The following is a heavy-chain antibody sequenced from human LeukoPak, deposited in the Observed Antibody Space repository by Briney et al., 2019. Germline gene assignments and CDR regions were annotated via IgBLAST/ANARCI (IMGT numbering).Heavy chain of an antibody. CDR2: IYWNDEK. V-gene: IGHV2-5*01. Sequence: SGPTLVNPTQTLTLTCTFSGFSLSTSGVGVGWIRQPPGKALEWLALIYWNDEKRYSPSLRNRLIITKDTSKNQVVLTMTNMDPVDTATYYCAHIFHIVVVGAPRGAFDFWGQGTLVTVSS. CDR3: AHIFHIVVVGAPRGAFDF. CDR1: GFSLSTSGVG. D-gene: IGHD2-2*01. J-gene: IGHJ3*01.